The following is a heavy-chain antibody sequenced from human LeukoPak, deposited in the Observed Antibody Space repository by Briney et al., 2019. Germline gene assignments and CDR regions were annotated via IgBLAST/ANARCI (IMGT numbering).Heavy chain of an antibody. D-gene: IGHD2-8*02. CDR1: GGSISTSSYY. V-gene: IGHV4-39*02. CDR2: ISESGST. J-gene: IGHJ6*03. Sequence: PSETLSLTCTVSGGSISTSSYYWGWIRHPPGKGLVWIVSISESGSTYYLPSLKIRVIISVDTSKKHFSLKLSSVTAADTAVYYRARHCTGDICAAYYFSYYMDVWGKGNTVTVSS. CDR3: ARHCTGDICAAYYFSYYMDV.